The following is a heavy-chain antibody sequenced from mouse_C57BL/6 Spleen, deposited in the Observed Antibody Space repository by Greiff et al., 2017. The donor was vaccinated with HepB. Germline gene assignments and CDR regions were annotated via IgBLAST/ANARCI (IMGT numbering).Heavy chain of an antibody. V-gene: IGHV1-42*01. CDR1: GYSFTGYY. J-gene: IGHJ2*01. D-gene: IGHD1-1*01. CDR3: ALQYYYGSSYGY. CDR2: INPSTGGT. Sequence: VQLQHSGPELVKPGASVKISCKASGYSFTGYYMNWVKQSPEKSLEWIGEINPSTGGTTYNQKFKAKATLTVDKSSSTAYMQLKSLTSEDSAVYYCALQYYYGSSYGYWGQGTTLTVSS.